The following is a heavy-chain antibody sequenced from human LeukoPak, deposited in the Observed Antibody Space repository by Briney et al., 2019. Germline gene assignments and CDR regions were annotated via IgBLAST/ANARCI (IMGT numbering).Heavy chain of an antibody. CDR3: ARSGYSYAGY. V-gene: IGHV3-53*01. J-gene: IGHJ4*02. Sequence: GGPLRPSCEASGFTVSTNYRSWVRQPPGKGLEWVSVVYASGSTYYADSVKGRFTISRDTSKNTLYLQMNSLRAEDTAVYYCARSGYSYAGYWGQGTLVTVSS. CDR1: GFTVSTNY. CDR2: VYASGST. D-gene: IGHD5-18*01.